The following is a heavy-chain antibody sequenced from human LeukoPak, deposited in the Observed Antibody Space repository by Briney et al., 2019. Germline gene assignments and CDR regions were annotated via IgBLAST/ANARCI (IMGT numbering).Heavy chain of an antibody. CDR3: ARVDTAMGAYYYYYMDV. Sequence: ASVKVPCKASGYTFTSYDINWVRQATGQGLEWMGWMNPNSGNTGYAQKFQGRVTMTRNTSISTAYMELSSLRSEDTAVYYCARVDTAMGAYYYYYMDVWGKGTTVTVSS. D-gene: IGHD5-18*01. CDR2: MNPNSGNT. V-gene: IGHV1-8*01. J-gene: IGHJ6*03. CDR1: GYTFTSYD.